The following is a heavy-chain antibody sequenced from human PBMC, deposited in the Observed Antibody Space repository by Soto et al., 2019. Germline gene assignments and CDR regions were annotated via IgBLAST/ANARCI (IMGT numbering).Heavy chain of an antibody. Sequence: SVKVSCKASGGTFSSYAISWVRQAPGQGLEWMGGIIPIFGTANYAQKFQGRVTITADESTSTAYMELSSLRSEDTAVYYCALPGYYYDSSGPLFDYWGQGTLVTVSS. V-gene: IGHV1-69*13. CDR2: IIPIFGTA. CDR3: ALPGYYYDSSGPLFDY. J-gene: IGHJ4*02. CDR1: GGTFSSYA. D-gene: IGHD3-22*01.